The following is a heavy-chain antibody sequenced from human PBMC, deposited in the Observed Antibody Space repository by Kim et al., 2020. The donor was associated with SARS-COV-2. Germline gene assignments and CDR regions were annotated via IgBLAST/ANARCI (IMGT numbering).Heavy chain of an antibody. CDR1: GFTFSDYY. CDR2: ISSSGSTI. D-gene: IGHD5-12*01. Sequence: GGSLRLSCAASGFTFSDYYMSWIRQAPGKGLEWVSYISSSGSTIYYADSVKGRFTISRDNAKNSLYLQMNSLRAEDTAVYYCARGDRRWLRFYIFDYWGQGTLVTVSS. CDR3: ARGDRRWLRFYIFDY. J-gene: IGHJ4*02. V-gene: IGHV3-11*01.